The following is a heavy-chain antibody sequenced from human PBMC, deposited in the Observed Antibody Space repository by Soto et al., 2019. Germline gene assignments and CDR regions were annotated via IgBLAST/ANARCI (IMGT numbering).Heavy chain of an antibody. CDR3: ARQRTTVVTQAYFDH. CDR2: IYYSGRT. D-gene: IGHD2-21*02. J-gene: IGHJ4*02. CDR1: GGSISSSSYY. Sequence: ETLSLTCVVSGGSISSSSYYWGWIRQPPGKGLEWIGSIYYSGRTYYNPSFKSRVTISIDTSKNQFSLKLSSVTATDTAVYYCARQRTTVVTQAYFDHWGKGALVTVSS. V-gene: IGHV4-39*01.